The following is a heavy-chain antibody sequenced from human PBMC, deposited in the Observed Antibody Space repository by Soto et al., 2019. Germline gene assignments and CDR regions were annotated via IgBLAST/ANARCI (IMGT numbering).Heavy chain of an antibody. V-gene: IGHV4-59*01. CDR2: IYYSGST. D-gene: IGHD6-19*01. CDR3: ARDRSYSSGWYDRYYYYGMDV. CDR1: GGSISSYY. Sequence: SETLSLTCTVSGGSISSYYWSWIRQPPGKGLEWIGYIYYSGSTNYNPSLKSRATISVDTSKNQFSLKLSSVTAADTAVYYCARDRSYSSGWYDRYYYYGMDVWGQGTTVTVS. J-gene: IGHJ6*02.